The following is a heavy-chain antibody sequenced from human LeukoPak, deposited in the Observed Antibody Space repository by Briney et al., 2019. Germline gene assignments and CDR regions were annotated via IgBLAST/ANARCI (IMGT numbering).Heavy chain of an antibody. CDR2: ISAYNGNT. CDR3: AREELVDTAMVSERGFDY. D-gene: IGHD5-18*01. Sequence: GASVKVSCKASGYTFTSYGISWVRQAPGQGLEWMGWISAYNGNTNYAQKLQGRVTMTTDTSTSTAYMELRSLRSDDTAVYYCAREELVDTAMVSERGFDYWGQGTLVTVSS. J-gene: IGHJ4*02. V-gene: IGHV1-18*01. CDR1: GYTFTSYG.